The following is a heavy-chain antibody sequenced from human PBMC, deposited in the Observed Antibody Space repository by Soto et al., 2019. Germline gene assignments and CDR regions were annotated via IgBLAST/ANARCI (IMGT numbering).Heavy chain of an antibody. D-gene: IGHD3-10*01. CDR2: IIPIFGTA. V-gene: IGHV1-69*01. CDR1: GGTFSSYA. J-gene: IGHJ4*02. CDR3: ARTRPDRVRAPYYFDY. Sequence: QVQMVQSGAEVQKPGSSVKVCCKASGGTFSSYAISWVRQAPGQGLEWMGGIIPIFGTANYAQKFQGRVTITADESTSTAYMELSSLRSEDTAVDYCARTRPDRVRAPYYFDYWGQGTLVSVSS.